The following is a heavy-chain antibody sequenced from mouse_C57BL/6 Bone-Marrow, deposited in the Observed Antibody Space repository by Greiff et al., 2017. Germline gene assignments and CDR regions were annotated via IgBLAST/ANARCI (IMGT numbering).Heavy chain of an antibody. D-gene: IGHD2-4*01. CDR3: ARGGDDYDRGDYYAMDY. V-gene: IGHV3-6*01. J-gene: IGHJ4*01. CDR1: GYSITSGYY. CDR2: ISYDGSN. Sequence: EVQLQQSGPGLVKPSQSLSLTCSVTGYSITSGYYWNWIRQFPGNKLEWMGYISYDGSNNYNPSLKNRISITRDTSKNQFFLKLNSVTTEDTATYYCARGGDDYDRGDYYAMDYWGQGTSVTVSS.